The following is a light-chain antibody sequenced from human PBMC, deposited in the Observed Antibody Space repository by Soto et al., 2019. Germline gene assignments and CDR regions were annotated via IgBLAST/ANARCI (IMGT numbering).Light chain of an antibody. V-gene: IGLV4-69*01. J-gene: IGLJ2*01. CDR2: VTSDGSH. CDR3: QTWGTGLVV. CDR1: SGHSRYA. Sequence: QLVLTQLPSASASLGASVKLTCTLSSGHSRYAIAWHQQQPEKGPRYLMKVTSDGSHIKGDGIPDRFSGSSSGAERYLTISSLQSEDDADYYYQTWGTGLVVFGGGTKVTVL.